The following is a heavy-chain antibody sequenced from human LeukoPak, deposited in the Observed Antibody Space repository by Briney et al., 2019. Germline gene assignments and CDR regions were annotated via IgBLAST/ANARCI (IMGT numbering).Heavy chain of an antibody. D-gene: IGHD3-10*01. CDR1: GGSFSGYY. CDR3: ARNTLLLWFGELLFPPQYYYGMDV. CDR2: INHSGST. V-gene: IGHV4-34*01. J-gene: IGHJ6*02. Sequence: SETLSLTCAVYGGSFSGYYWSWIRQPPGKGLEWIGEINHSGSTNYNPSLKSRVTISVDTSKNQFSLKLSSVTAADTAVYYCARNTLLLWFGELLFPPQYYYGMDVWGQGTTVTVSS.